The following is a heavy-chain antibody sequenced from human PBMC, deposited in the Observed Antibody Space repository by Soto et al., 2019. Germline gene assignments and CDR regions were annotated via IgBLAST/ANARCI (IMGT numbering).Heavy chain of an antibody. Sequence: GASVKVSCKASGYTLTELSMHWVRQAPGKGLEWMGGFDPEDGETIYAQKFQGRVTMTEDTSTDTAYMELSSLRSEDTAVYYCATDQRADSSNDAFDIWGQGTMVTVSS. V-gene: IGHV1-24*01. CDR2: FDPEDGET. D-gene: IGHD3-22*01. J-gene: IGHJ3*02. CDR1: GYTLTELS. CDR3: ATDQRADSSNDAFDI.